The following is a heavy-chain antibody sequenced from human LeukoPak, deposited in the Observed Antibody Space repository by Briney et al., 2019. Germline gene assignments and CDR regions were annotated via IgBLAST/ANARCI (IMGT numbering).Heavy chain of an antibody. CDR3: ARDLRSIAADWFDP. CDR1: GGSISSYY. CDR2: IYYSGST. J-gene: IGHJ5*02. D-gene: IGHD6-13*01. V-gene: IGHV4-59*01. Sequence: SETLSLTCTVSGGSISSYYRSWIRQPPGKGLEWIGYIYYSGSTNYNPSLKSRVTISVDTSKNQFSLKLSPVTAADTAVYYCARDLRSIAADWFDPWGQGTLVTVSS.